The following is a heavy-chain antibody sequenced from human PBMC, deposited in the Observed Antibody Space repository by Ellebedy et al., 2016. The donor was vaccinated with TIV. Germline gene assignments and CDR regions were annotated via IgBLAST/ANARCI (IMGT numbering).Heavy chain of an antibody. CDR1: GFTVTAYP. CDR2: IFNADDT. V-gene: IGHV3-53*01. D-gene: IGHD6-19*01. J-gene: IGHJ4*02. Sequence: GESLKISCAASGFTVTAYPMNWVRQAPGKGLEWASTIFNADDTNFADYAGSVKGRFTVSRDNPENTLYLQMNNLRADDTAIYYCARATQWLTFDFWGQGILVTVSA. CDR3: ARATQWLTFDF.